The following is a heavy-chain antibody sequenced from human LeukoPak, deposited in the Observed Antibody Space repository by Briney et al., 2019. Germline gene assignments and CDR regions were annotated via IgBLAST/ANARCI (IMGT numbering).Heavy chain of an antibody. D-gene: IGHD1-26*01. CDR2: IRNKASGGTT. Sequence: GASLRLSCPAAGFTFADYAMSWVRQTPGKWLESVGFIRNKASGGTTEYAASVKARFAISRDDSKSIAYLQMNSLKTEDTAVYYCTEYSGSSPLAMDVWGQGTTVTVSS. CDR3: TEYSGSSPLAMDV. CDR1: GFTFADYA. V-gene: IGHV3-49*04. J-gene: IGHJ6*02.